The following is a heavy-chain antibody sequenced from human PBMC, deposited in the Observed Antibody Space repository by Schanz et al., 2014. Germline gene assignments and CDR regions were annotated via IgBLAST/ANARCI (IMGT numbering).Heavy chain of an antibody. J-gene: IGHJ2*01. V-gene: IGHV4-61*02. CDR1: GGSISSGSYY. CDR2: VFPNGIT. D-gene: IGHD1-1*01. CDR3: ARDTTWRLDL. Sequence: QVQLQESGPGLVKPSQTLSLTCSVSGGSISSGSYYWNWIRQPAGKALEWVGRVFPNGITNYNPSLKSRFPISLDTSKNQFSRTLTSLTAADTAVYYCARDTTWRLDLWGRGILVTVSS.